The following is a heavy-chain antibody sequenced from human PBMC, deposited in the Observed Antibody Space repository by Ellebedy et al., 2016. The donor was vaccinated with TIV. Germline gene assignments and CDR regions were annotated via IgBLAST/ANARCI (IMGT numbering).Heavy chain of an antibody. J-gene: IGHJ4*02. CDR3: ATERSGYDFDY. CDR2: LWYDGSRE. CDR1: GFTFSNYW. D-gene: IGHD5-12*01. V-gene: IGHV3-33*08. Sequence: PGGSLRPSCAASGFTFSNYWMIWVRQAPGKGLEWVAVLWYDGSREYYADSVKGRFTVSRDNSKNTLYLQMNSLRTEDTAVYYCATERSGYDFDYWGQGTLVTVSA.